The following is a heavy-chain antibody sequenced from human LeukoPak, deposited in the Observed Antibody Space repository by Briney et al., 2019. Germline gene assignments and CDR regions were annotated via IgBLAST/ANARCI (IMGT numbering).Heavy chain of an antibody. D-gene: IGHD3-10*01. CDR3: ARDPGMVRGVFMHYFDY. V-gene: IGHV1-69*05. J-gene: IGHJ4*02. CDR2: IIPIFGTA. Sequence: SVKVSCKASGGTFSSYAISWVRQAPGQGLEWMGGIIPIFGTANYAQKFQGRVTITTDEFTSTAYMELSSLRSEDTAVYYCARDPGMVRGVFMHYFDYWGQGTLVTVSS. CDR1: GGTFSSYA.